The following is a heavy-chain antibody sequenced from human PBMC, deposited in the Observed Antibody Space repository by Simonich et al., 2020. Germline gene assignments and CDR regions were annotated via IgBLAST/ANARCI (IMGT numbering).Heavy chain of an antibody. CDR2: INPNIGNT. D-gene: IGHD2-2*01. CDR3: ARARYCSSTSCYNWFDP. V-gene: IGHV1-8*03. Sequence: QVQLVQSGAEVKKPGASVKVSCKASGYTFTSYDINWVRQATGQGLEWMGRINPNIGNTGQAQKFQGRGTITRNTSISTAYMELSSLRSEDTAVYYCARARYCSSTSCYNWFDPWGQGTLVTVSS. J-gene: IGHJ5*02. CDR1: GYTFTSYD.